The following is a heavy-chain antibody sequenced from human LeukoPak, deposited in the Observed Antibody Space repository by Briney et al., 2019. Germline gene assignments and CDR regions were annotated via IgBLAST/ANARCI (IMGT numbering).Heavy chain of an antibody. J-gene: IGHJ6*02. CDR1: GFTFSTYA. Sequence: GGSLRLSCAASGFTFSTYAMGWVRQAPGKGLEWVSGISGSGGSTYYADSVKGRFTISRDNSKNIVHLQMNSLRAEDTAVYYCARDGSSWYPPDGMDVWGQGTTVTVSS. CDR2: ISGSGGST. CDR3: ARDGSSWYPPDGMDV. V-gene: IGHV3-23*01. D-gene: IGHD6-13*01.